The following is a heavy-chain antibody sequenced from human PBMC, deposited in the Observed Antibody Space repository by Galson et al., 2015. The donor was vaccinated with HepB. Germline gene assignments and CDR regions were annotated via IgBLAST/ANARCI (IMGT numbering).Heavy chain of an antibody. CDR2: ISGNTGHT. Sequence: SVKVSCKASGYTFTNYGVSWVRLAPGQGPEWMGWISGNTGHTKYAQKVQGRVTMTTDTSTSTAYMDLRSLRSDDTAIYYCARDLGGDYIPLLDYWGQGTLLTVSS. CDR3: ARDLGGDYIPLLDY. D-gene: IGHD4-17*01. J-gene: IGHJ4*02. V-gene: IGHV1-18*04. CDR1: GYTFTNYG.